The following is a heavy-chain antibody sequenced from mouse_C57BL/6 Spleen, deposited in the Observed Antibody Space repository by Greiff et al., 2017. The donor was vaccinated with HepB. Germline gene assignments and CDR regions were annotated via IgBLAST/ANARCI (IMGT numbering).Heavy chain of an antibody. Sequence: QVQLQESGAELARPGASVKLSCKASGYTFTSYGISWVKQRTGQGLEWIGEIYPRSGNTYYNEKFKGKATLTADKSSSTAYMELRSLTSEDSAVYFCARSRDYDYPPDYWGQGTTLTVSS. J-gene: IGHJ2*01. CDR2: IYPRSGNT. CDR3: ARSRDYDYPPDY. CDR1: GYTFTSYG. V-gene: IGHV1-81*01. D-gene: IGHD2-4*01.